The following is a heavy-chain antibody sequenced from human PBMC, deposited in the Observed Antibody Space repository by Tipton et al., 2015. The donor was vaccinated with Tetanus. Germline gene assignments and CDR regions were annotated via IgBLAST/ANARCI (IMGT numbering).Heavy chain of an antibody. V-gene: IGHV1-46*01. CDR2: INPSGVST. CDR1: GYTFTSYY. J-gene: IGHJ5*02. D-gene: IGHD1-1*01. Sequence: QLVQSGAEVKKPGASVKVSCKASGYTFTSYYMHWVRQVPGQGLEWMGIINPSGVSTSYAQKFQGRVTMTRDTSTSTVYMELSSLRSEDTAVYYWAREPWTTGTTVNWFDPWGQGTLVTVSS. CDR3: AREPWTTGTTVNWFDP.